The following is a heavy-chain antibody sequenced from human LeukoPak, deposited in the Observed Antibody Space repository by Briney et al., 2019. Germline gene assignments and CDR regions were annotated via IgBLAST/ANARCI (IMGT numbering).Heavy chain of an antibody. CDR2: INWNGAST. D-gene: IGHD6-19*01. CDR3: ARGPSGWYCFED. J-gene: IGHJ4*02. Sequence: PGGSLRLSCAASGFSFGTYGMSWVRQVPGKGLEWVSGINWNGASTVYADSVKGRFTISRDNAKNSLYLQMNSLRAEDTALYYCARGPSGWYCFEDWGQGTLVTVSS. V-gene: IGHV3-20*04. CDR1: GFSFGTYG.